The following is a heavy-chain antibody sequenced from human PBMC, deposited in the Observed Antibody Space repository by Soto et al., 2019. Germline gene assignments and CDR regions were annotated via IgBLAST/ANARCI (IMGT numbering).Heavy chain of an antibody. CDR2: INDRGSI. Sequence: QVQLQQWGAGPLRPLETLSLTCGVSGGSFSGYYWAWIRPSPGKGLEWIGEINDRGSINYNPSLKSRVSISVDTSKNRYSLNLRCVTAADTAVYYCARESHDILTGPTCVWYFDLWGRGTLVTVSS. J-gene: IGHJ2*01. D-gene: IGHD3-9*01. CDR3: ARESHDILTGPTCVWYFDL. CDR1: GGSFSGYY. V-gene: IGHV4-34*01.